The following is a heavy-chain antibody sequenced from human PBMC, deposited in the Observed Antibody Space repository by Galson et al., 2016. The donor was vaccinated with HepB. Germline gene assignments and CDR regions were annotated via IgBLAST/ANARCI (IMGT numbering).Heavy chain of an antibody. Sequence: SVKVSCKASGYTFTGYYIHYVRQAPGQGLEWMAWINPKSGGTKYAQKFQGRVTMTRDTSISTADMELSRLRSDDTAVYYCARSVGYDYGMDVWGQGTTVT. V-gene: IGHV1-2*02. J-gene: IGHJ6*02. CDR1: GYTFTGYY. D-gene: IGHD1-26*01. CDR3: ARSVGYDYGMDV. CDR2: INPKSGGT.